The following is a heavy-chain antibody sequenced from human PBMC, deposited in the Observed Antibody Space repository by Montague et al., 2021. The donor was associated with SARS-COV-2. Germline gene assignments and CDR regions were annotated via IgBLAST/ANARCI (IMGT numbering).Heavy chain of an antibody. V-gene: IGHV2-70*20. D-gene: IGHD3-9*01. CDR1: GFSLSTSGMC. J-gene: IGHJ4*02. Sequence: PALVKPTQTLTLTCTFSGFSLSTSGMCVSWVRQPPGKALEWLALIDWDDNKFYSTSLKTRLTISKDTSKNRVVPTMTNVDPVDTATYYCARSLYDILTGYYLPFDYWGQGTLVTVSS. CDR3: ARSLYDILTGYYLPFDY. CDR2: IDWDDNK.